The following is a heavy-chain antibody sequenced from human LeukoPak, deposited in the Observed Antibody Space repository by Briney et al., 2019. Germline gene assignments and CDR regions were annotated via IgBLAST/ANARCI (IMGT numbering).Heavy chain of an antibody. CDR3: VNGGYYAHWEH. Sequence: PGGSLRISCAASGFTFSSYAMSWVRQAPGKGLEWASVVSGGASSTYYADSAKGRFTISRDNSKNTVYLQMNSLRAEDTAVYYCVNGGYYAHWEHWGQGTLVTVSS. D-gene: IGHD2/OR15-2a*01. V-gene: IGHV3-23*01. CDR2: VSGGASST. CDR1: GFTFSSYA. J-gene: IGHJ4*02.